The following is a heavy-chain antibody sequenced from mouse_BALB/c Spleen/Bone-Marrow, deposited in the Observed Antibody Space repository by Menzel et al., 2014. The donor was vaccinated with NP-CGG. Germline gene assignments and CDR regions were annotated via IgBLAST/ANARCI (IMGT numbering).Heavy chain of an antibody. CDR1: GFNIKDTY. D-gene: IGHD2-14*01. J-gene: IGHJ2*01. Sequence: VQLQQSGAELVKPGPSVKLSCTASGFNIKDTYMHWVKQRPEQGLEWIGRTDPANGNTKYDPKFQGKATITADTSSNTAYLQLSSLTSEDTAVYYCARYRLGTYFDYWGQGTTLTVSS. V-gene: IGHV14-3*02. CDR3: ARYRLGTYFDY. CDR2: TDPANGNT.